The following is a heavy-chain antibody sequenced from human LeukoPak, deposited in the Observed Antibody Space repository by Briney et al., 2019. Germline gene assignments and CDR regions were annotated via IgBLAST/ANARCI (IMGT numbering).Heavy chain of an antibody. Sequence: GGSLRLSCAASGCTFSSYSMNWVRQAPGKGLEWVSSISSSSSYIYYADSVKGRFTISRDNAKNSLYLQMNSLRAEDTAVYYCARDGEYSSSWDPGAFDIWGQGTMVTVSS. V-gene: IGHV3-21*01. J-gene: IGHJ3*02. CDR2: ISSSSSYI. CDR1: GCTFSSYS. CDR3: ARDGEYSSSWDPGAFDI. D-gene: IGHD6-13*01.